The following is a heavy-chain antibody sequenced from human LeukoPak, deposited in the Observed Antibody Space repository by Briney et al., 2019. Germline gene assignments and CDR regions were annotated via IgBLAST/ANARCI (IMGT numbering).Heavy chain of an antibody. CDR2: IIPILGIA. CDR1: GYTLTELS. V-gene: IGHV1-69*02. CDR3: ASPASYCSSTSCIPGG. J-gene: IGHJ4*02. Sequence: GASVKVSCKVSGYTLTELSMHWVRQAPGKGLEWMGRIIPILGIANYAQKFQGRVTITADKSTSTAYMELSSLRSEDTAVYYCASPASYCSSTSCIPGGWGQGTLVTVSS. D-gene: IGHD2-2*01.